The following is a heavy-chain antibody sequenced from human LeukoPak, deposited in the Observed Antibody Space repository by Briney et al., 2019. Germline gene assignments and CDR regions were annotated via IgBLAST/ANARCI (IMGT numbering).Heavy chain of an antibody. V-gene: IGHV1-2*02. J-gene: IGHJ4*02. Sequence: ASVKVSCMDSGYTLTDHNMHWVRQAPGQGLEWMGWINPNSGATKSAQRLQGRVTMTRDTFSSTVHIDLSRLTSDDTAMYYCARGGGRYHVDYWSQGTLVTVSP. CDR2: INPNSGAT. CDR1: GYTLTDHN. CDR3: ARGGGRYHVDY. D-gene: IGHD1-26*01.